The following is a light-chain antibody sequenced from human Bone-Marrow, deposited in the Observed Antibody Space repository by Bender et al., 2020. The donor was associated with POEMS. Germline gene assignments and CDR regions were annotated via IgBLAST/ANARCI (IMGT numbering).Light chain of an antibody. CDR1: FSDVETYDL. V-gene: IGLV2-23*01. Sequence: QSALTQPPSVSGSPGQSITISCTGTFSDVETYDLVSWYQHHPGKAPKLIIYEATMRPSGVSNRFSGSKSGNTASLTISGLQTEDEADYYCCSYAGSRSLVFGGGTKLAVL. CDR3: CSYAGSRSLV. J-gene: IGLJ2*01. CDR2: EAT.